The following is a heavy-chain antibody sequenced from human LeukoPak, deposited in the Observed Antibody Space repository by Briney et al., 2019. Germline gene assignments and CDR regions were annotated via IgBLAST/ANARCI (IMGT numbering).Heavy chain of an antibody. CDR1: AGSISSSSYY. CDR2: IYYSGST. V-gene: IGHV4-39*01. Sequence: SETLSLTCTVSAGSISSSSYYWGWIRQPPGKGLEWIGSIYYSGSTYYNPSLESRVTISVDTSKNQFSLRLSSVTAADTAVYYCARLFEGYYFDYWGQGTLVTVSS. J-gene: IGHJ4*02. CDR3: ARLFEGYYFDY.